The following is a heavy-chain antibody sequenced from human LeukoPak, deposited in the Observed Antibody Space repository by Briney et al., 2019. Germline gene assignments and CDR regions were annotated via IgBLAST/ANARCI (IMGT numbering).Heavy chain of an antibody. V-gene: IGHV5-10-1*01. CDR3: ARLGVPGEGWFDP. Sequence: GESLKISCKASGYTFTNFWISWVRQMPGKGLEWMGRIDPSDSYSNYSPSFQGHVTISTDKSISTAYLQWSSLKASDTAMYYCARLGVPGEGWFDPWGQGTLVTVSS. J-gene: IGHJ5*02. CDR2: IDPSDSYS. D-gene: IGHD2-8*01. CDR1: GYTFTNFW.